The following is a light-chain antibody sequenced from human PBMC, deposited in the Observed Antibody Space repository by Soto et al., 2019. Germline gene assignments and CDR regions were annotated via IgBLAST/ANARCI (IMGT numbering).Light chain of an antibody. J-gene: IGKJ1*01. V-gene: IGKV3-20*01. CDR3: QQYGSSPPWT. CDR2: GAS. CDR1: QSVSSSY. Sequence: EIVLTQSPGTLSLSPGERATLSCRASQSVSSSYLAGYQQKPGQAPRLLTYGASSRATGIPDRFSGSGSGTDFTLTISRLEPEDFAVYYCQQYGSSPPWTFGQGTKVEIK.